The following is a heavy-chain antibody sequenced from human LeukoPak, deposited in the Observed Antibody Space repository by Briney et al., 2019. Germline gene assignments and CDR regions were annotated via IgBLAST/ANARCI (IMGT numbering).Heavy chain of an antibody. Sequence: SETLSLTCTVSGGSISSYYWSWIRQPPGKGLEWIGYIYYSGSTNYNPSLKSRVTISVDTSKNQSSLKLSSVTAADTAVYYCARHFPYGGTSNFDYWGQGTLVTVSS. J-gene: IGHJ4*02. CDR2: IYYSGST. CDR1: GGSISSYY. CDR3: ARHFPYGGTSNFDY. V-gene: IGHV4-59*08. D-gene: IGHD4-17*01.